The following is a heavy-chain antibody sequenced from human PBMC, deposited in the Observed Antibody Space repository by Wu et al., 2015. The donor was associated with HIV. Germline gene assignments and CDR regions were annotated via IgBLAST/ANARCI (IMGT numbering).Heavy chain of an antibody. CDR2: IIPIFGTT. J-gene: IGHJ6*02. V-gene: IGHV1-69*12. CDR3: ARDVEMATIYSYHYAMDV. CDR1: GVTFSNYA. D-gene: IGHD5-24*01. Sequence: QVLLMQSGAEVKKPGSSVKVSCKASGVTFSNYAINWVRQAPGQGFEWMGGIIPIFGTTNYAQQFQGRVTITADESTTTAYMELSSLRSEDTAVYYCARDVEMATIYSYHYAMDVWGQGTTVTVSS.